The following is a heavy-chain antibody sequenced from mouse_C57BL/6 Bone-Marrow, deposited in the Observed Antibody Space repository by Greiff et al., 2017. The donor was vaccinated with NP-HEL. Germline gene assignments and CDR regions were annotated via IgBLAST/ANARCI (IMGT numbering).Heavy chain of an antibody. CDR1: GCTFTSYD. D-gene: IGHD2-1*01. Sequence: QVQLKESGPELVKPGASVKLSCKASGCTFTSYDINWVKQRPGQGLEWIGWIYPRDGSTKYNEKFKGKATLTVDTSSSTAYMELHSLTSEDSAVYFCATWGNPWFACWGQGTLVTVSA. J-gene: IGHJ3*01. CDR3: ATWGNPWFAC. V-gene: IGHV1-85*01. CDR2: IYPRDGST.